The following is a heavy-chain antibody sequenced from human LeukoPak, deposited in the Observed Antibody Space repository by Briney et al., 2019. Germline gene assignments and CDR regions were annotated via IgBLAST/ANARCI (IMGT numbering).Heavy chain of an antibody. V-gene: IGHV3-9*01. CDR3: AKLLYGDYGPFDY. CDR2: ISWNSDRI. CDR1: GFTFNDYA. J-gene: IGHJ4*02. Sequence: GGSLRLSCAASGFTFNDYAMHWVRQAPGKGLEWVSDISWNSDRIRYADSVKGRFTISRDNAKNSLYLQMNSLRPEDTALYYCAKLLYGDYGPFDYWGQGTLVTVSS. D-gene: IGHD4-17*01.